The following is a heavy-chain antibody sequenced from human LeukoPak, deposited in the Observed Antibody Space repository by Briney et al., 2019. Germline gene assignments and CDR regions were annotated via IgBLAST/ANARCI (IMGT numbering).Heavy chain of an antibody. CDR1: GFSVTSYV. Sequence: PGGSLRLSCAVSGFSVTSYVMHWVRQAPGEGLVWVSRINHDGSDISYADSVKGRSTISRDSAKNTLYLQINSLRVDDTAVYYCVRDTNFKIDYWGQGTLVTVPS. V-gene: IGHV3-74*01. CDR3: VRDTNFKIDY. J-gene: IGHJ4*02. CDR2: INHDGSDI. D-gene: IGHD3-3*01.